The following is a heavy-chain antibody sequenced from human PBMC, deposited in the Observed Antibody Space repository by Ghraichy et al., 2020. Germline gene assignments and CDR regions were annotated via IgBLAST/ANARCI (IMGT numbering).Heavy chain of an antibody. CDR1: GGSFSGYY. D-gene: IGHD6-19*01. J-gene: IGHJ4*02. CDR3: ARRSGWYRVGVLDY. V-gene: IGHV4-34*01. Sequence: SETLSLTCAVSGGSFSGYYWSWIRQPPGKGLEWFGEINHSGSTNYNPSLKSRVTISVDTSKNQFSLKLSSVTAADTAVYYCARRSGWYRVGVLDYWGQGTLVTVSS. CDR2: INHSGST.